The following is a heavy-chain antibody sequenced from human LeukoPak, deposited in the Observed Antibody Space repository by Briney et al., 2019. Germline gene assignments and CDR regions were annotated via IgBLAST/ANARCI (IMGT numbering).Heavy chain of an antibody. J-gene: IGHJ4*02. CDR2: ISHDGNNK. D-gene: IGHD5-18*01. Sequence: GGSLRLSCAASGFTFSSYAMHWVRQAPGKGLEWVAVISHDGNNKYNADSVKGRFTISRDNSKNTLYLQTNSLRAEDTAVYYCAREGVYSNGPFDYWGQGTRVTVSP. CDR3: AREGVYSNGPFDY. CDR1: GFTFSSYA. V-gene: IGHV3-30-3*01.